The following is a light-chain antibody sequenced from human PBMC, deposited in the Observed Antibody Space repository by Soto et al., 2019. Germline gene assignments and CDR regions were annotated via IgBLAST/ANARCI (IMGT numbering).Light chain of an antibody. CDR1: SSNIGAGYD. CDR2: GNS. Sequence: QSVLTQPPSVSGAPGQRVTISCTGSSSNIGAGYDVHWYQQLPGTAPKLLIYGNSNRPSGVPDRFSGSKSGTSASLAITGLQAEDEADYYCQSYEVFGTGTKVTVL. CDR3: QSYEV. V-gene: IGLV1-40*01. J-gene: IGLJ1*01.